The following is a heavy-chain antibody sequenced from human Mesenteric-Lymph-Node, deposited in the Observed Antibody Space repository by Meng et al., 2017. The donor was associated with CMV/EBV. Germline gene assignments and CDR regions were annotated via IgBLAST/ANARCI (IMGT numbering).Heavy chain of an antibody. D-gene: IGHD1-26*01. CDR3: TRKPSGAVDY. CDR1: VYTFVGYY. CDR2: INPNSGDS. Sequence: CKAYVYTFVGYYMHGVPQAPKQGLEWMRRINPNSGDSNYAQKFQGRVTMTRDTSISTVYMELSRLRSDNTAVYYCTRKPSGAVDYWGQGTLVTVSS. J-gene: IGHJ4*02. V-gene: IGHV1-2*06.